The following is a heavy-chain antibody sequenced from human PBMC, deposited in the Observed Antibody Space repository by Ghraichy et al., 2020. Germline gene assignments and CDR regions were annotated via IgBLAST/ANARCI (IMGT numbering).Heavy chain of an antibody. J-gene: IGHJ5*02. CDR1: GGSISSSNYY. Sequence: SETLSLTCTVSGGSISSSNYYWGWIRQPPGKGLEWIGSIYYSGSTYYNSSLKSRVTISVDTSKNQFSLRLNSVIAADTAVYYCARLYQLLNWFDPWGQGTLVTVSS. D-gene: IGHD2-2*01. V-gene: IGHV4-39*01. CDR3: ARLYQLLNWFDP. CDR2: IYYSGST.